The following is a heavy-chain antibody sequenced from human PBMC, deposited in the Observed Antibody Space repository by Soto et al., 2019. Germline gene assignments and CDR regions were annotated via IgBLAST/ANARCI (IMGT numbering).Heavy chain of an antibody. J-gene: IGHJ6*02. Sequence: GESLKISCKGSGYSSTSYWIGWVRQMPGKGLESMGIIYPGDSDTRYSPSFQGQVTISADKSISTAYLQWSSLKASDTAMYYCARTAAAGKYYYGMDVWGQGTTVTVSS. D-gene: IGHD6-13*01. CDR3: ARTAAAGKYYYGMDV. CDR1: GYSSTSYW. V-gene: IGHV5-51*01. CDR2: IYPGDSDT.